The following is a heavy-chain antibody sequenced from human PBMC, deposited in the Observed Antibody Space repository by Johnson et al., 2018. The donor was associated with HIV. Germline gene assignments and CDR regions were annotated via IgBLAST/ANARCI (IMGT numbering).Heavy chain of an antibody. CDR1: GFTFGDYA. Sequence: QVQLVESGGGLVQPGRSLRLSCTASGFTFGDYAMHWVRQAPGKGLEWVAVISYDGSNKYYADSVKGRFTISRDNSKNTLYLQMNSLRPEDTAVYYCAKERRAPRAFDILGQGTMVTVSS. CDR3: AKERRAPRAFDI. V-gene: IGHV3-30-3*02. J-gene: IGHJ3*02. CDR2: ISYDGSNK.